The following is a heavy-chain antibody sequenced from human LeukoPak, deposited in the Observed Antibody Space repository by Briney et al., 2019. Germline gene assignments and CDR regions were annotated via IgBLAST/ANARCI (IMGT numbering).Heavy chain of an antibody. V-gene: IGHV3-13*01. CDR2: IGTAGDT. CDR3: AKDWLGYSALDY. D-gene: IGHD5-18*01. CDR1: GFTFSSYD. Sequence: GGSLRLSCAASGFTFSSYDMHWVRQATGKGLEWVSAIGTAGDTYYPGSVKGRFTISRENAKNSLYLQMNSLRAGDTAVYYCAKDWLGYSALDYWGQGTLVTVSS. J-gene: IGHJ4*02.